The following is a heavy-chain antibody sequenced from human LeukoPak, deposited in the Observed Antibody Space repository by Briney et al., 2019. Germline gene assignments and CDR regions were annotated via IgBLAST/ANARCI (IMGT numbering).Heavy chain of an antibody. V-gene: IGHV4-59*08. CDR2: IYYTGSTNY. Sequence: SETLSLTCTVSGASIRSYYWSWIRQPPGEGLVCIGYIYYTGSTNYNYNPSLKSRVTISVDTSKNQFSLKLSSVTAADTAVYYCARHGPRRDGYNYDYWGPGTLVTVSS. J-gene: IGHJ4*02. CDR3: ARHGPRRDGYNYDY. CDR1: GASIRSYY. D-gene: IGHD5-24*01.